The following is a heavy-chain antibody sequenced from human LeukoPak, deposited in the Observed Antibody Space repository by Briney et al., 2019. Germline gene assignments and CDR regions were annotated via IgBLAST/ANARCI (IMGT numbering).Heavy chain of an antibody. CDR3: ARSYDGFDI. V-gene: IGHV3-30*19. CDR2: IPYDGSKK. J-gene: IGHJ3*02. Sequence: QPGRSLRLSCAASGFTFSSYGMHWVRQAPGKGLEWLAFIPYDGSKKYYADSVKGRFTISRDNPKNTLYLQMNSLRAEDTAVYYCARSYDGFDIWGQGTMVTVSS. CDR1: GFTFSSYG.